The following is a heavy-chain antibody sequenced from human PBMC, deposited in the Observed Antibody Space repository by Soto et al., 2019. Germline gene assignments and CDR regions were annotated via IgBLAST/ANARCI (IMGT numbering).Heavy chain of an antibody. J-gene: IGHJ5*02. V-gene: IGHV1-2*02. CDR2: INPNSGST. CDR3: ATVDGVVGIWFDP. CDR1: GYTFTGDS. Sequence: ASVQFSRTSSGYTFTGDSMRWVRPATRKGLEWMGWINPNSGSTTYDQRFQGRVTMTRDTSISTADMELSSLRSDDTAVFYCATVDGVVGIWFDPWGQRTLVTVSS. D-gene: IGHD3-3*01.